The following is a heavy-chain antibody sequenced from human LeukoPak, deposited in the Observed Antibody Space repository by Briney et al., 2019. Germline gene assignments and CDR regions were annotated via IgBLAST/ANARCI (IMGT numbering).Heavy chain of an antibody. D-gene: IGHD3-22*01. Sequence: GALRLSCAASGFTFSSYAMSWVRQAPGKGLEWVSTISGSGGSTYYADSVKGRFTISRDNSKNTLYLQMNSLRAEDTAVYYCARELRSSGYYNDAFDIWGQGTMVTVSS. J-gene: IGHJ3*02. CDR2: ISGSGGST. CDR3: ARELRSSGYYNDAFDI. V-gene: IGHV3-23*01. CDR1: GFTFSSYA.